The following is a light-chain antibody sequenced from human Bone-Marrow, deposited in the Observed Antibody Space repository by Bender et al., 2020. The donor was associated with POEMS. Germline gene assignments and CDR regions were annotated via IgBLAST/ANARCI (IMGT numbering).Light chain of an antibody. CDR3: QSYDNSLGGWV. CDR2: EAT. V-gene: IGLV2-14*02. CDR1: SSDVGGYNL. Sequence: QSALTQPASVSGSPGQSITISCIGTSSDVGGYNLVSWYQQHPGKAPKVMIFEATKRPSGVSYRFSGSKSGTSASLAITGLQAEDEGDYYCQSYDNSLGGWVFGGGTKLTVL. J-gene: IGLJ3*02.